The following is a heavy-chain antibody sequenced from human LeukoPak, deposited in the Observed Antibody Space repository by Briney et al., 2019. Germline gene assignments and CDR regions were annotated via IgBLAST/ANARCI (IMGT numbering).Heavy chain of an antibody. CDR2: ISAYNGNT. J-gene: IGHJ3*02. V-gene: IGHV1-18*04. CDR1: GYTFTSYG. Sequence: ASVKVSCKASGYTFTSYGVSWVRQSPRQGLECMGWISAYNGNTNYAQMLQRRVTMTTDTSTSTAYMELRSLRSDDTAVYYCARGPGYCSSTSCAPVPQGDAFDIWGQGTMVTVSS. D-gene: IGHD2-2*01. CDR3: ARGPGYCSSTSCAPVPQGDAFDI.